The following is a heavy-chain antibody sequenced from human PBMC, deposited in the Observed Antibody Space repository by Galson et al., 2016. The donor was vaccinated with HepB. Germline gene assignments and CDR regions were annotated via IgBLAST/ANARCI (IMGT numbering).Heavy chain of an antibody. CDR3: ARGRTASCNSAFDI. CDR1: GFTFINYA. Sequence: SLRLSCAASGFTFINYAMTWVRQAPGKGLEWVSSISGSGGSTFYADSVKGRFTISRDNSKNTLYLQVNSLRVEDTAIYYCARGRTASCNSAFDIWGQGTMVTVSS. D-gene: IGHD2-2*02. J-gene: IGHJ3*02. V-gene: IGHV3-23*01. CDR2: ISGSGGST.